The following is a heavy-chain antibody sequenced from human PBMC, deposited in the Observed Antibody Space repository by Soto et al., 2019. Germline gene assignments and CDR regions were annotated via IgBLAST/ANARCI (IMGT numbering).Heavy chain of an antibody. CDR2: INPNSGVT. Sequence: QVPLVQSGAEVKKPGASVTVSCRSSGDTFTDYYMHWVRQAPGQGLEWMGWINPNSGVTKYAQKFQGWVTMTRDTSIRTVNMQLSRLRSDDTAVYYCARESGGATATLDYYYFYMDVWGTGTTVTVSS. J-gene: IGHJ6*03. CDR1: GDTFTDYY. V-gene: IGHV1-2*04. D-gene: IGHD5-12*01. CDR3: ARESGGATATLDYYYFYMDV.